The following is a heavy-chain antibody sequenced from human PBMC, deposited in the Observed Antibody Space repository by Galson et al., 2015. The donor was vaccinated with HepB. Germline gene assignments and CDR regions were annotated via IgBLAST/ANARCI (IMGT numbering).Heavy chain of an antibody. CDR3: ARGGQQWFGGD. D-gene: IGHD3-10*01. V-gene: IGHV1-3*01. J-gene: IGHJ4*02. Sequence: SVKVSCKASGYTFPNYAIHWVRQAPGQRLEWMGWINAGNGNTKYSQKFQGRVTTTRDTSASTAYMELSSLRSEDTAVYYCARGGQQWFGGDWGQGTLVTVSS. CDR2: INAGNGNT. CDR1: GYTFPNYA.